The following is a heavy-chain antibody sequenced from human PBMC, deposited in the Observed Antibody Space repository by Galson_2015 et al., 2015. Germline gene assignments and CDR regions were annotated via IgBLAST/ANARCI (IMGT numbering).Heavy chain of an antibody. V-gene: IGHV3-15*01. CDR1: GFTFTTYL. D-gene: IGHD2-15*01. J-gene: IGHJ4*02. CDR3: ATDLLDY. CDR2: IKRKSDGGTT. Sequence: SLRLSCAASGFTFTTYLMKWVRQAPGKGLEWVGRIKRKSDGGTTDYAAPVKGKFTISRDDSKNTVWLQINSLKTEDTAMYYCATDLLDYWGQGTLVTVSS.